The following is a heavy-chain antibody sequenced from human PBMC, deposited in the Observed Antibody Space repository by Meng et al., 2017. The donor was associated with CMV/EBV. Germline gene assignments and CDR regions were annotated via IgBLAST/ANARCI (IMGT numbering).Heavy chain of an antibody. CDR2: INPASGDT. J-gene: IGHJ4*02. CDR1: GSSFPGYY. D-gene: IGHD2/OR15-2a*01. V-gene: IGHV1-2*02. CDR3: ATSSVEVMIYAGLDY. Sequence: GSSFPGYYIHWARQSPGQGLEWMGWINPASGDTILAQKFQGRVTMTRDTSLTTAYMELNRLRSDDTAVYYCATSSVEVMIYAGLDYWGQGTLVTVSS.